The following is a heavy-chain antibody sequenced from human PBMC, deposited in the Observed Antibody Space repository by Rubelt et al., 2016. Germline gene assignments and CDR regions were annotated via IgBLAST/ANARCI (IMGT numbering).Heavy chain of an antibody. V-gene: IGHV1-18*01. Sequence: QVQLVQSGAEVKKPGASVKVSCKASGYTFTNYGISWVRQAPGQGLEWMGWINPYNGNTSHAQKLHCRVTSTTDTSTSTAYMELRSLSSDDTAMFDCARGSHGTLETWGQGTMVTVS. CDR3: ARGSHGTLET. J-gene: IGHJ3*02. CDR2: INPYNGNT. D-gene: IGHD3/OR15-3a*01. CDR1: GYTFTNYG.